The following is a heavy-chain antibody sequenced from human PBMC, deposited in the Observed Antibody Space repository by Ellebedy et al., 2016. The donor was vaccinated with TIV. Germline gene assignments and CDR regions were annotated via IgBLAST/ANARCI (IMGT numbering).Heavy chain of an antibody. V-gene: IGHV3-48*02. CDR2: IRGRSETI. CDR3: ARDHRYAFDY. D-gene: IGHD5-12*01. Sequence: PGGSLRLSCTASGFTFSDYSMNRVRQAPGKGLEWVSYIRGRSETIDYADSVKGRFTISSDNAKNSLNLQMNSLRDEDTAVYYCARDHRYAFDYWGQGILITVSS. J-gene: IGHJ4*02. CDR1: GFTFSDYS.